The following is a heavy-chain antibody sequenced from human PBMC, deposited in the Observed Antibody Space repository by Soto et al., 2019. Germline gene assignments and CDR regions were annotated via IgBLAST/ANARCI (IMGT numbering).Heavy chain of an antibody. CDR1: GGSFSGYY. V-gene: IGHV4-34*01. CDR3: ARAPKITGTTSYWFAP. J-gene: IGHJ5*02. CDR2: INHSGST. Sequence: SETLSLTCAVYGGSFSGYYWSWIRQPPGKGLEWIGEINHSGSTNYNPSLKSRVTISVDTSKNQFSLKLSSVTAADTAVYYCARAPKITGTTSYWFAPWGQGTLVTVSS. D-gene: IGHD1-7*01.